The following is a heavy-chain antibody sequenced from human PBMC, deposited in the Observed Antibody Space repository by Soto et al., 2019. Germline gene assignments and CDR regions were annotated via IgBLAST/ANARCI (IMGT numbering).Heavy chain of an antibody. V-gene: IGHV3-74*01. D-gene: IGHD5-12*01. CDR1: GFTFSSYW. CDR3: ARVRQVATISAWYYYYMDV. Sequence: PGGSLRLSCAASGFTFSSYWMHWVRQAPGKGLVWVSRINSDGSSTSYADSVKGRFTISRENAKNTLYLQMNSLRADDTAVYYCARVRQVATISAWYYYYMDVWGKGTTVTVSS. J-gene: IGHJ6*03. CDR2: INSDGSST.